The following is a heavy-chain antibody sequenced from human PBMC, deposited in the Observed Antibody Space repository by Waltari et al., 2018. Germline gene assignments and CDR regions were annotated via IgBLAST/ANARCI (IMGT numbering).Heavy chain of an antibody. CDR1: GFTFSTYA. J-gene: IGHJ3*02. Sequence: EVQLVESGGGLVQPGGSLRLSCAASGFTFSTYAMSWVRQAPGKGLEWVSAITGSGDSTYYADSVKGRFTISRDNSKNTLYLQMNSLRADHTAVYYCAKDKRDGSMTIPYDAFDIWGQGTMVTVSS. CDR3: AKDKRDGSMTIPYDAFDI. D-gene: IGHD5-12*01. V-gene: IGHV3-23*04. CDR2: ITGSGDST.